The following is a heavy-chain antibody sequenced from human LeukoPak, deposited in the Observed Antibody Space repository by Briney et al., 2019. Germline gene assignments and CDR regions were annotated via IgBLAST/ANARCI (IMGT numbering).Heavy chain of an antibody. CDR1: GYSISSGYY. J-gene: IGHJ4*02. D-gene: IGHD2-2*02. CDR2: ISGSGGST. Sequence: PSETLSLTCAVSGYSISSGYYWGWIRQPPGKGLEWVSAISGSGGSTYYADSVKGRFTISRDNSKNTLYLQMNSLRAEDTAVYYCAKFAEPSVVPAAILGSEYYFDYWGQGTLVTVSS. CDR3: AKFAEPSVVPAAILGSEYYFDY. V-gene: IGHV3-23*01.